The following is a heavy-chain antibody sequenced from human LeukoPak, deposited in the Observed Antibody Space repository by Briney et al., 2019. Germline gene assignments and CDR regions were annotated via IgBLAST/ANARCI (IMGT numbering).Heavy chain of an antibody. CDR2: ISSSSSYI. J-gene: IGHJ4*02. CDR1: GFTFSSYS. Sequence: GGSLRLSCAASGFTFSSYSMNWVRQAPGKGLEWVSSISSSSSYIYYADSVKGRFTISRDNSKNTLYLQMNSLRAEDTAVYYCAKAPRRLTYFDYWGQGTLVTVSS. CDR3: AKAPRRLTYFDY. V-gene: IGHV3-21*04.